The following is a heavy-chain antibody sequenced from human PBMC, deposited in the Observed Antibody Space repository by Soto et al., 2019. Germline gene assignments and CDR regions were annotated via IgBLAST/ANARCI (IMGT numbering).Heavy chain of an antibody. V-gene: IGHV1-8*01. D-gene: IGHD4-17*01. CDR2: MNPNSGNT. CDR3: ARELGAVTGRIEGFDS. J-gene: IGHJ5*01. Sequence: ASVKVSCKASGYTFTSYDINWVRQATGQGLEWMGWMNPNSGNTGYAQKFQGRVTMTRNTSISTAYMELSSLRSEDTAVYYCARELGAVTGRIEGFDSWGKGHLVTVYS. CDR1: GYTFTSYD.